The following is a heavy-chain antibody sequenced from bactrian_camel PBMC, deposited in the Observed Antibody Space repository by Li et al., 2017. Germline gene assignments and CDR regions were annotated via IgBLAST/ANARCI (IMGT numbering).Heavy chain of an antibody. D-gene: IGHD6*01. CDR1: GYANC. Sequence: HVQLVESGGGSAQAGGSLRLSCAASGYANCLAWFRQAPGKERERVAGFSPNAVTDYAHSVKGRFTVSHVNANNTLHLQMNSLKPEDTAVYYCAADLGWCGSAPLQREFRNWGQGTQVTVS. J-gene: IGHJ4*01. V-gene: IGHV3S55*01. CDR2: FSPNAVT. CDR3: AADLGWCGSAPLQREFRN.